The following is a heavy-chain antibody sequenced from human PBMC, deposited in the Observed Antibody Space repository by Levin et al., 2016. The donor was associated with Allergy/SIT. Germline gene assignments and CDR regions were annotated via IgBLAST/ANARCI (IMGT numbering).Heavy chain of an antibody. CDR2: INHSGST. J-gene: IGHJ6*02. D-gene: IGHD6-6*01. CDR3: ARVVAIAARGYYYYYYGMDV. V-gene: IGHV4-34*01. Sequence: WIRQPPGKGLEWIGEINHSGSTNYNPSLKSRVTISVDTSKNQFSLKLSSVTAADTAVYYCARVVAIAARGYYYYYYGMDVWGQGTTVTVSS.